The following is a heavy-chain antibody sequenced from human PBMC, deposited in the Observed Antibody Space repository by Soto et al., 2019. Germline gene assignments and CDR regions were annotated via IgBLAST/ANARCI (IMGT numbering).Heavy chain of an antibody. Sequence: ASLKVSCKASGYTFTSYDINWVRQATGQGHEWMGWINPNNGYTDYAQKFQGRVTMTTETSTTTSYMELRNLTSDDTAVYYCARDWRGAEGFDPWGQGTLVTVSS. D-gene: IGHD3-3*01. V-gene: IGHV1-18*01. CDR2: INPNNGYT. J-gene: IGHJ5*02. CDR3: ARDWRGAEGFDP. CDR1: GYTFTSYD.